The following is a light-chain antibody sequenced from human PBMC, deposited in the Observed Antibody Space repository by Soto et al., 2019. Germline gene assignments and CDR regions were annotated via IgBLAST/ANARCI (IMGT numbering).Light chain of an antibody. CDR1: SSNIGSNY. CDR3: AAWDDSLRGWV. J-gene: IGLJ3*02. V-gene: IGLV1-47*01. Sequence: QPVVTQPPSASGTPGKRVTISCSGSSSNIGSNYVYWYQQLPGTAPKLLLYRNNQRHSGVPDRFSGSKSGTSASLAISGLRYEDDADYYCAAWDDSLRGWVFGGGTKLTVL. CDR2: RNN.